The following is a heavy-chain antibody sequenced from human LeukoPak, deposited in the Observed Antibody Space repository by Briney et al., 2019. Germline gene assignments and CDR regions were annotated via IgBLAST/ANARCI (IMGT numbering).Heavy chain of an antibody. J-gene: IGHJ4*02. Sequence: PSETLSLTCTVSGGSISSGSYYWSWIRQPAGKGLEWIGRIYASGSTNYNPSLKSRVTISVDTSENQFSLKLSSVTAADTAVYYCAREGTYYYDSSGDYWGQGTLVTVSS. D-gene: IGHD3-22*01. CDR2: IYASGST. CDR1: GGSISSGSYY. CDR3: AREGTYYYDSSGDY. V-gene: IGHV4-61*02.